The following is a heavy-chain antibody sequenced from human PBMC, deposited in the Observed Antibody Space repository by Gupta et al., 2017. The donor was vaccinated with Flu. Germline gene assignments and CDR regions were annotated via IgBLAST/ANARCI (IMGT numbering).Heavy chain of an antibody. CDR3: ARDSGKGGSDDY. J-gene: IGHJ4*02. Sequence: EVHLVESGGGVVQPGGSLRLSCEASGFPFGSYSLTWTRQAPGRGLEWLSYISGRSDRIYYSDSVKGRFTISRDNARATLYLQMDSLRDEDTAIYYCARDSGKGGSDDYWGQGTLVTVSS. D-gene: IGHD1-26*01. CDR2: ISGRSDRI. V-gene: IGHV3-48*02. CDR1: GFPFGSYS.